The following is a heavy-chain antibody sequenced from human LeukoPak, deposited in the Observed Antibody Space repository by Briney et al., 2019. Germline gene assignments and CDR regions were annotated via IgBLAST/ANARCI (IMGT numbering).Heavy chain of an antibody. V-gene: IGHV3-23*01. Sequence: WGSLRLSFAASGFTFTIYAMSWVRQAPGKGVGGVSAISVSGGSTYYAASVKGRFTISRDNSKNTLYLQMNSLRAEDTAVYSCAKERIVGAIVDYWGQGTLVTVSS. J-gene: IGHJ4*02. CDR2: ISVSGGST. D-gene: IGHD1-26*01. CDR3: AKERIVGAIVDY. CDR1: GFTFTIYA.